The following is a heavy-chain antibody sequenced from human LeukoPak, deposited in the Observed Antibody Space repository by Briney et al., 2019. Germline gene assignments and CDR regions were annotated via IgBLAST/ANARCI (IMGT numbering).Heavy chain of an antibody. CDR3: AKGPQLNSGYHPDY. J-gene: IGHJ4*02. Sequence: GGSLRLSCAASGFTFSSAAMTWVRQAPGKGLEWVSTITGSDDRTYYADSVKGRFTISRDYSKNTLHLQMNSLRVEDTAIFYCAKGPQLNSGYHPDYWGQEILVTVSS. CDR2: ITGSDDRT. D-gene: IGHD3-22*01. CDR1: GFTFSSAA. V-gene: IGHV3-23*01.